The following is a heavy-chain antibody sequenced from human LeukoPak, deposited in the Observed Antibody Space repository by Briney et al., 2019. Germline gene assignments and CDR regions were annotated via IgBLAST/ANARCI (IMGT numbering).Heavy chain of an antibody. V-gene: IGHV6-1*01. J-gene: IGHJ6*04. D-gene: IGHD3-10*01. CDR2: TYYRSQWYN. CDR1: GDSVSSNSAA. Sequence: SQTLSLTCAISGDSVSSNSAAWNRIRQSPSRGLEWLGRTYYRSQWYNDYAVSVKSRITINPDTSKIQFSLQLNSVTPEDTAVYYCARLVTMVRGPYVYYYYGMDVWGKGTTVTVSS. CDR3: ARLVTMVRGPYVYYYYGMDV.